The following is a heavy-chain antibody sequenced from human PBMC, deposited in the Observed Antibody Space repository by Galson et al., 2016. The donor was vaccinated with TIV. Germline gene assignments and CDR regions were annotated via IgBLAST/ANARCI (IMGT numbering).Heavy chain of an antibody. CDR2: ICHTETT. J-gene: IGHJ5*02. CDR3: VRIGMLRESCSCYACPGIFDT. Sequence: SETLSLTCAVSGYSISSGYYWGLVRQPPGKGLEWLGNICHTETTYYNPSLESRVSISVDTSKNQFSLRLSSVTAADTAVYYCVRIGMLRESCSCYACPGIFDTWGQGILVTVSS. D-gene: IGHD3-22*01. CDR1: GYSISSGYY. V-gene: IGHV4-38-2*01.